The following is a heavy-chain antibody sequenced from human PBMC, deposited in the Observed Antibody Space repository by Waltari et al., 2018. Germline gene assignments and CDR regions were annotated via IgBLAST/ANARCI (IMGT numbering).Heavy chain of an antibody. CDR1: GGSISSSSYY. V-gene: IGHV4-39*07. Sequence: QLQLQESGPGLVKPSETLSLTCTVPGGSISSSSYYWGWIRQPTGKGLEWIGSIYYSGSTYYNPSLKSRVTISVDTSKNQFSLKLSSVTAADTAVYYCASEERYTGSFDYWGQGTLVTVSS. D-gene: IGHD1-26*01. CDR2: IYYSGST. J-gene: IGHJ4*02. CDR3: ASEERYTGSFDY.